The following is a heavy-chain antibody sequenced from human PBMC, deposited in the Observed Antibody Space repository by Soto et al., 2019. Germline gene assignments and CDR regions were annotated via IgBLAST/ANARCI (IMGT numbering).Heavy chain of an antibody. J-gene: IGHJ3*02. CDR1: GFTFNTYA. Sequence: EVQLLESGGGLVQPGGSLRLSCAASGFTFNTYAMSWVRQAPGKGLEWVSTIISTGGSAYYADSVEGRFTISRDNSMNTLFLQMDSLRAEDTAVYYCAKLRGATKGAFDIWGQGTMVTVSS. CDR3: AKLRGATKGAFDI. CDR2: IISTGGSA. V-gene: IGHV3-23*01. D-gene: IGHD1-26*01.